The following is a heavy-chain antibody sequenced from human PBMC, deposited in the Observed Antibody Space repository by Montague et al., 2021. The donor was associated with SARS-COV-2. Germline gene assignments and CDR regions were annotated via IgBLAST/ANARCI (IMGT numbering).Heavy chain of an antibody. D-gene: IGHD6-13*01. V-gene: IGHV3-7*01. CDR1: GFIFSKYW. CDR3: ARIPHASWYWYFDY. J-gene: IGHJ4*02. CDR2: IKEDASEK. Sequence: LSLSWSASGFIFSKYWMSWVRQVPGKGLEWVANIKEDASEKYYVASVKGRFTISRDNAQNSLYLQLNSLRAEDTAVYYCARIPHASWYWYFDYWGQGTLVTVSS.